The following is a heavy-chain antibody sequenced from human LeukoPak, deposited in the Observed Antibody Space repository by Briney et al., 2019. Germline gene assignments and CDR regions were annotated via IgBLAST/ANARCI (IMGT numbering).Heavy chain of an antibody. Sequence: GGSLRLSCAASGFTFSDYYMSWIRQAPGKGLEWVSYISKSSSSTNYAASVKGRFSISRDNAKNSLYLQLNSLTVEDTAVYYCARVRSSGSPLDYWGQGTLVTVSS. CDR2: ISKSSSST. J-gene: IGHJ4*02. D-gene: IGHD3-10*01. CDR3: ARVRSSGSPLDY. CDR1: GFTFSDYY. V-gene: IGHV3-11*05.